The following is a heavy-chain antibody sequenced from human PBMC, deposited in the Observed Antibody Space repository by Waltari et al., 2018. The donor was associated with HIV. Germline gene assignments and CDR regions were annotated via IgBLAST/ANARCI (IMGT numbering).Heavy chain of an antibody. V-gene: IGHV1-2*02. Sequence: QVQLVQSGAEVKKPGASVKVSCKASGYTFTGYYMHWVRQAPGQGLEWMGWINPNSGGTNYAQKFQGRVTMTRDTSSSTAYMELSRLRSDDTAVYYCARAQYYYDSSGYYYGDYGMDVWGQGTTVTVSS. J-gene: IGHJ6*02. D-gene: IGHD3-22*01. CDR2: INPNSGGT. CDR1: GYTFTGYY. CDR3: ARAQYYYDSSGYYYGDYGMDV.